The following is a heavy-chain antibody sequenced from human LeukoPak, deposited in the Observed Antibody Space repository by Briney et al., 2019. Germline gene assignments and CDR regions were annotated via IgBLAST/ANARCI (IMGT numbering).Heavy chain of an antibody. D-gene: IGHD6-19*01. CDR2: IHPSGST. J-gene: IGHJ4*02. Sequence: SETLSLTCAVYGASFSGYYWSWIRQPPGKGLEWIGEIHPSGSTNYNTSLKRRVTIPVDTPKNQSSLKLTSWNATAPPGFSLARRVCWLVGGFDYWGQGHRVTVTA. V-gene: IGHV4-34*01. CDR1: GASFSGYY. CDR3: ARRVCWLVGGFDY.